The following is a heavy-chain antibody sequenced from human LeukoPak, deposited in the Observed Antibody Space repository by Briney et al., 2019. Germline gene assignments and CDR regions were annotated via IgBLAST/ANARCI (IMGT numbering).Heavy chain of an antibody. J-gene: IGHJ5*02. CDR1: GGSISSGGYY. D-gene: IGHD3-3*01. CDR2: IYYSGST. CDR3: GRGNDFWSGYPNWFDP. Sequence: SETLSLTCTVSGGSISSGGYYWSWIRQHPGKGLEWIGYIYYSGSTYYNPSLKSRVTISVYTSKNQFSLKLSSVTAADPAVYYWGRGNDFWSGYPNWFDPWGQGTLVTVSS. V-gene: IGHV4-31*03.